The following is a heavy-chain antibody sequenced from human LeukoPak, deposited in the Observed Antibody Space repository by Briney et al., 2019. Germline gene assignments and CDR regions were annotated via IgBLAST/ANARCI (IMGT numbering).Heavy chain of an antibody. CDR1: GFSFSRYW. CDR3: ARRTYFDTRHFDY. Sequence: GESLKISCKTSGFSFSRYWIAWVRQMPRKGLEWMGVISPGDPEIRYSPSFQGQVTISADNSISTAFLQWSSLKASDTAIYFCARRTYFDTRHFDYWGQGTLVTVSS. CDR2: ISPGDPEI. J-gene: IGHJ4*02. D-gene: IGHD3-22*01. V-gene: IGHV5-51*01.